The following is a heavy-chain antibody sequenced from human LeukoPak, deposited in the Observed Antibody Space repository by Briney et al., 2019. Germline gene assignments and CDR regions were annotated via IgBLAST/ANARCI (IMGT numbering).Heavy chain of an antibody. CDR1: GFTVSSNY. CDR3: ARDPPYYGSPPGP. V-gene: IGHV3-66*01. CDR2: IYSGGST. J-gene: IGHJ5*02. D-gene: IGHD3-10*01. Sequence: GGSLRLSCAASGFTVSSNYMSWVRQAPGKGLEWVSVIYSGGSTYYADSVKGRFTISRDNSKNTLYLQMNSLRAEDTAVYYCARDPPYYGSPPGPWGQGTLVTVSS.